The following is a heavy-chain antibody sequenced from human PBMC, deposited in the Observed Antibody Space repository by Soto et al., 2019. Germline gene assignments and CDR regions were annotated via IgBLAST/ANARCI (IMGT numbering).Heavy chain of an antibody. V-gene: IGHV3-74*01. CDR2: MNEDGSTT. Sequence: GGSMRLSCVDSEFTFSSYWMHWVRQVPGKVLVWVSRMNEDGSTTDYADSVKGRFTISRDNARNTLYLQMNSLRAEDTAVYYCARDLSGRADVCGQGTTLTVSS. CDR1: EFTFSSYW. D-gene: IGHD3-10*01. CDR3: ARDLSGRADV. J-gene: IGHJ6*02.